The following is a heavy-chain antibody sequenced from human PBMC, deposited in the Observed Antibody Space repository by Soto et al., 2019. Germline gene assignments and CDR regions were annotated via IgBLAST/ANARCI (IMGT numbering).Heavy chain of an antibody. CDR3: ASIAAAAAFDY. V-gene: IGHV1-69*06. Sequence: ASVKVSCKASGGTFSSYAISWVRQAPGQGLEWMGGIIPIFGTANYAQKFQGRVTITADKSTSTAYMELSSLRSEDTAVYYCASIAAAAAFDYWGQGTPVTVSS. CDR1: GGTFSSYA. J-gene: IGHJ4*02. CDR2: IIPIFGTA. D-gene: IGHD6-13*01.